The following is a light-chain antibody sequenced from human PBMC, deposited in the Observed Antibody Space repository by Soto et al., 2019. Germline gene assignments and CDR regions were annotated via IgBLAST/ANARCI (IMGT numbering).Light chain of an antibody. CDR2: AAS. CDR1: QSISNY. V-gene: IGKV1-39*01. J-gene: IGKJ5*01. CDR3: QQSYRAGT. Sequence: DIQMAQSPSSLSASVGDRVTITCRASQSISNYLNWYQQKPGKAPKLLIYAASSLQSGVPSRFSGRGSGTDFTLTISSLQPEDFATYYCQQSYRAGTFGQGTRLEIK.